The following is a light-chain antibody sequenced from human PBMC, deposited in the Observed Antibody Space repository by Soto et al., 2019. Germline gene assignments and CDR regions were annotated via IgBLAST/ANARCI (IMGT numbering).Light chain of an antibody. CDR3: GTWDSSLSAGV. CDR1: SSNIGNNY. CDR2: DNN. J-gene: IGLJ2*01. Sequence: QSALTQPPSVSAAPGQKVTISCSGSSSNIGNNYVSWYQQLPGTAPKLLIYDNNKRPSGIPDRFSGSKSGTSATLGITGLQNGDEADYYCGTWDSSLSAGVFGGGTKLTVL. V-gene: IGLV1-51*01.